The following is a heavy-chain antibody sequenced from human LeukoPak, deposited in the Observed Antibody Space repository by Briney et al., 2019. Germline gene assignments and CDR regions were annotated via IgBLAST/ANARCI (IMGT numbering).Heavy chain of an antibody. CDR2: ISSDGSDT. D-gene: IGHD1-26*01. CDR1: GFTFSRYW. Sequence: GGSLRLSCAASGFTFSRYWMHWVRQAPGKGLVWVSRISSDGSDTIYADSVKGRFTISRDNAKNSLFLQMNSLRAEDTAVYYCAGARGWEFSSWGQGTLVTVSS. CDR3: AGARGWEFSS. J-gene: IGHJ5*02. V-gene: IGHV3-74*01.